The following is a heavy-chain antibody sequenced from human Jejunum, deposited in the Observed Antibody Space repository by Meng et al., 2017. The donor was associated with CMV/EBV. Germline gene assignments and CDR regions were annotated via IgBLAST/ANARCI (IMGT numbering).Heavy chain of an antibody. Sequence: CGVTFSDYYRGRIRPAPGKGLEWVSYISSSGSTIYYADSVKGRFTISRDNAKNSLYLQMNSLRAEDTAVYYCARTHYYDSSGPLDYWGQGTLVTVSS. CDR1: GVTFSDYY. J-gene: IGHJ4*02. D-gene: IGHD3-22*01. CDR2: ISSSGSTI. CDR3: ARTHYYDSSGPLDY. V-gene: IGHV3-11*01.